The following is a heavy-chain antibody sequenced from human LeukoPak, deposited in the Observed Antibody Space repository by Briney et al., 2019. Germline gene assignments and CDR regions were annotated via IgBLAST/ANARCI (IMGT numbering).Heavy chain of an antibody. CDR2: IYYSGST. V-gene: IGHV4-31*02. CDR1: GFTFSSYS. Sequence: LRLSCAASGFTFSSYSMNWVRQHPGKGLEWIGYIYYSGSTYYNPSLKSRVTISIDTSKKQFSLKLSSVTAADTAVYYCARERMVTAIDYWGQGTLVTVSS. J-gene: IGHJ4*02. CDR3: ARERMVTAIDY. D-gene: IGHD2-21*02.